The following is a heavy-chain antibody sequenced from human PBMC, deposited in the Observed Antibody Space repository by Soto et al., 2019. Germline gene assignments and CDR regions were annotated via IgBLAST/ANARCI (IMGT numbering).Heavy chain of an antibody. CDR1: GGTFSSYA. V-gene: IGHV1-69*01. D-gene: IGHD3-3*01. Sequence: QVQLVQSGAEVKKPGSSVKVSCKASGGTFSSYAISWVRQAPGQGLEWMGGIIPIFGTANYAQKFQGRVTIAADESTSTAYMELSSLRYEDTAVYYCARYDFWSGYDYYYYGMDVWGQGTTVTVSS. CDR3: ARYDFWSGYDYYYYGMDV. CDR2: IIPIFGTA. J-gene: IGHJ6*02.